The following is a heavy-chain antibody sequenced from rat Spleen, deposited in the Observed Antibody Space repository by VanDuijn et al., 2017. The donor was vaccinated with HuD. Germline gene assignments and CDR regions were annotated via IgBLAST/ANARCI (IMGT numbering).Heavy chain of an antibody. V-gene: IGHV5S10*01. D-gene: IGHD1-12*03. Sequence: EVQLVESDGGLVQPGTSLRLSCAASGFTFSDYYMAWVRQAPTKGLEWVATISYDGSKIYYRGSVKGRFTISRDNAESTLYLQMDSLRSEDTATYYCATDGSRISRLAYWGQGTLVTVSS. J-gene: IGHJ3*01. CDR1: GFTFSDYY. CDR2: ISYDGSKI. CDR3: ATDGSRISRLAY.